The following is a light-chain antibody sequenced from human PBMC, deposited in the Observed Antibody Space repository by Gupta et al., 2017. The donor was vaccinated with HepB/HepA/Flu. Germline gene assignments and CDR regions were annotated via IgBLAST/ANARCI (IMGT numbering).Light chain of an antibody. V-gene: IGLV3-9*01. CDR2: RDS. Sequence: SYELAPLLSVSVALGQTARSTCGGNKIGSKNVNWYQQKPGQAPVLVIYRDSNRPSEIPERFSGSNSANTATLTISRAQAGDEADYYCQLSDITTAHVVFGGGTNLTVL. CDR3: QLSDITTAHVV. J-gene: IGLJ2*01. CDR1: KIGSKN.